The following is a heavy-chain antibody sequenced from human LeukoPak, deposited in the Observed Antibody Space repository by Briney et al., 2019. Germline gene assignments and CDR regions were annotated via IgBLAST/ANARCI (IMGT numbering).Heavy chain of an antibody. Sequence: SETLSLTCTVSGGSISSGGYYWSWIRQHPGKGLEWIGYIYYSGSTYYNPSLKSRVTIPVDTSKNQFSLKLSSVTAADTAVYYCARSSTSSDYYGMDVWGQGTTATVSS. CDR1: GGSISSGGYY. V-gene: IGHV4-31*03. CDR3: ARSSTSSDYYGMDV. J-gene: IGHJ6*02. CDR2: IYYSGST. D-gene: IGHD2-2*01.